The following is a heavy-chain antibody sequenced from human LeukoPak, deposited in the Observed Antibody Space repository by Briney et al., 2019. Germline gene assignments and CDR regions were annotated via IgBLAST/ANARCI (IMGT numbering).Heavy chain of an antibody. CDR1: GYTFTGYY. CDR3: ARLKPSVTYYDFWSGYDNWFDP. J-gene: IGHJ5*02. Sequence: GASVKVSCKASGYTFTGYYMHWVRQAPGQGLEWMGWINPNSGGTNYAQKFQGRVTMTRDTSISTAYMELSSLRSEDTAVYYCARLKPSVTYYDFWSGYDNWFDPWGQGTLVTVSS. D-gene: IGHD3-3*01. CDR2: INPNSGGT. V-gene: IGHV1-2*02.